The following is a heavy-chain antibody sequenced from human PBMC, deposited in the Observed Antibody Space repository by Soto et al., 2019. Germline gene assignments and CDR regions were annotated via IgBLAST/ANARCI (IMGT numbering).Heavy chain of an antibody. CDR2: IYYSGST. Sequence: PSETLSLTCTVSGGSVSSGSYYWSWIRQPPGKGLEWIGYIYYSGSTNYNPSLKSRVTISVDTSKNQFSLKLSSVTAADTAVYYCARDLSGYYDSSGPYGMDVWGQGTTVTVSS. CDR3: ARDLSGYYDSSGPYGMDV. D-gene: IGHD3-22*01. CDR1: GGSVSSGSYY. J-gene: IGHJ6*02. V-gene: IGHV4-61*01.